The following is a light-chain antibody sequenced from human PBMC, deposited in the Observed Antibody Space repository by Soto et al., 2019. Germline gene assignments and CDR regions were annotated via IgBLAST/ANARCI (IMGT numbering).Light chain of an antibody. CDR2: GNN. Sequence: QSVLTQPPSVSGASGRRVTISCTGRSSNIGAGYDVHWYQQLPGTAPKLLIYGNNNRPSGVPDRFSGSKSGTSASLAITGLQAEDEAHYYCCSYASSSSYVFGTGTKVNVL. J-gene: IGLJ1*01. V-gene: IGLV1-40*01. CDR3: CSYASSSSYV. CDR1: SSNIGAGYD.